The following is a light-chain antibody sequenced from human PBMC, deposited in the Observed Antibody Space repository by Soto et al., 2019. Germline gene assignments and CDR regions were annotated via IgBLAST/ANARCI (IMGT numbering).Light chain of an antibody. J-gene: IGKJ2*01. Sequence: EIVMTQSPASLSVSPGDGASLSCRASQSVASNVAWYQQKPGQGPRLLIHGASTRAAGVPARFSGSGSGTDFTFTISSLQSEDFATYYCQQYHNWPPQYTFGQGTKLQIK. CDR3: QQYHNWPPQYT. CDR1: QSVASN. V-gene: IGKV3-15*01. CDR2: GAS.